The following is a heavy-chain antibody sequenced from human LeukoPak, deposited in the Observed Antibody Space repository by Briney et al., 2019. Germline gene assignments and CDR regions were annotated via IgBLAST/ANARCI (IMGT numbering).Heavy chain of an antibody. V-gene: IGHV3-11*01. D-gene: IGHD5-24*01. Sequence: PGGSLRLSCAASGFTFSDYYTSWIRQAPGKGLEWVSYISSSGSTIYYADSVKGRFTISRDNAKNSLYLQMNSLRAEDTAVYYCARARMATIYYFDYWGQGTLVTVSS. CDR3: ARARMATIYYFDY. CDR2: ISSSGSTI. J-gene: IGHJ4*02. CDR1: GFTFSDYY.